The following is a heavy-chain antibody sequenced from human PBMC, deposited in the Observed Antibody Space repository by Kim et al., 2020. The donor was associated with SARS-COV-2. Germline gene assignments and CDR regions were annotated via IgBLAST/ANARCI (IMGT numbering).Heavy chain of an antibody. CDR3: AYSPFIENRRCIKIDY. V-gene: IGHV4-34*06. J-gene: IGHJ4*02. CDR1: GGSFSTYY. Sequence: SETLSLTCAVYGGSFSTYYWNWVRQSPGKGLEWIGEINHGGSTNYNPFLKTRVTMSLDTSKNQLSLKLASMAAADTAMYYCAYSPFIENRRCIKIDYCGQGSLATVSS. CDR2: INHGGST. D-gene: IGHD2-21*01.